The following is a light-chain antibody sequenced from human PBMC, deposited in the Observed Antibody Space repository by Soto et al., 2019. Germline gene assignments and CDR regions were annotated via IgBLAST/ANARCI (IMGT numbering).Light chain of an antibody. J-gene: IGKJ5*01. CDR2: GAS. CDR1: QALSSSF. Sequence: EIVMTQSPATLTLSPGERATLSCRANQALSSSFLAWYQQKPGQAPRLLIYGASSRATGIPDRFSGSGSGTDFTLAISRLEPEDFAVYYCQQYGSSPPYTFGQGTRLEIK. V-gene: IGKV3-20*01. CDR3: QQYGSSPPYT.